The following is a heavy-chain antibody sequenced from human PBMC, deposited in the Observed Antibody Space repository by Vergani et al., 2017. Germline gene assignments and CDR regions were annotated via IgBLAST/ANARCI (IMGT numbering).Heavy chain of an antibody. CDR3: ARGGGGGSYVALDY. J-gene: IGHJ4*02. V-gene: IGHV3-33*01. D-gene: IGHD1-26*01. CDR2: IWYDGSNK. CDR1: GFTFSSYG. Sequence: QVQLVESGGGVVQPGRSLRLSCAASGFTFSSYGMHWVRQAPGKGLEWVAVIWYDGSNKYYADSVKGRFTISRDNSKNTLYLRMNSLRAEDTAVYYCARGGGGGSYVALDYWGQGTLVTVSS.